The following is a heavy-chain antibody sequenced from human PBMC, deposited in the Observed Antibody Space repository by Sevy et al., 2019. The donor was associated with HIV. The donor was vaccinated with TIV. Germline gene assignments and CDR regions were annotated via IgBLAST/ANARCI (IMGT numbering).Heavy chain of an antibody. CDR2: IFHTGNT. CDR3: ARDGGTMTTPGSFDF. V-gene: IGHV4-30-2*01. J-gene: IGHJ3*01. CDR1: GDSISSGTYS. D-gene: IGHD4-17*01. Sequence: TLSLTCAVSGDSISSGTYSWNWIRQPPEKGLEWIGYIFHTGNTYYNPSLKSRVTMSVDRSKNQFSLRMNSVTAADTAVYFCARDGGTMTTPGSFDFWGQGTMVTVSS.